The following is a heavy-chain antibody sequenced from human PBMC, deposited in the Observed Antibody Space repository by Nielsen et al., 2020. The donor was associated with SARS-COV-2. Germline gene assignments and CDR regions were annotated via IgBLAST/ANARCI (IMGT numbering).Heavy chain of an antibody. CDR3: ASRIVAAFDF. V-gene: IGHV1-3*01. J-gene: IGHJ4*02. D-gene: IGHD1-26*01. CDR2: INGGDGNK. CDR1: GYTFSHYS. Sequence: ASVKVSCKASGYTFSHYSLHWVRQAPGQGLQWMGWINGGDGNKKYSQEFQGRLTITRDTSASTVYMALSSLRSEDTAIYYCASRIVAAFDFWGQGTLLAVSS.